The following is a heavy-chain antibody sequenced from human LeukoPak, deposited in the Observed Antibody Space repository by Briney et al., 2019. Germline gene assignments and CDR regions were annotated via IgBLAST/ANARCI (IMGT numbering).Heavy chain of an antibody. J-gene: IGHJ4*02. V-gene: IGHV1-24*01. CDR3: ARKDYGDYPFDY. CDR2: FVPEDGET. CDR1: GYTLTELS. D-gene: IGHD4-17*01. Sequence: ASVKVSCKVSGYTLTELSMHWVRQPPGKGLEWMGGFVPEDGETIYAQKFQGRVTMTEDTSTDTAYMELSRLRSDDTAVYYCARKDYGDYPFDYWGQGTLVTVSS.